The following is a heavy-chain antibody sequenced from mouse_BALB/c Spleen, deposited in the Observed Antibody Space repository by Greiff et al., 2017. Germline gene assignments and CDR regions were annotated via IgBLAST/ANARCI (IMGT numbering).Heavy chain of an antibody. V-gene: IGHV1-7*01. Sequence: QVQLQQSGAELAKPGASVKMSCKASGYTFTSYWMHWVKQRPGQGLEWIGYINPSTGYTEYNQKFKDKATLTADKSSSTAYMQLSSLTSEDSAVYYCARGAPSIYDGYYGYFDYWGQGTTLTVSS. J-gene: IGHJ2*01. CDR1: GYTFTSYW. CDR3: ARGAPSIYDGYYGYFDY. D-gene: IGHD2-3*01. CDR2: INPSTGYT.